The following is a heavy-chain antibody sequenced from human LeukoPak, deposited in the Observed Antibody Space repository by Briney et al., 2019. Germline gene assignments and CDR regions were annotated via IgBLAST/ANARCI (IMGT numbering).Heavy chain of an antibody. J-gene: IGHJ6*03. CDR2: ISAYKGNT. Sequence: ASVKVSCKASGYTFTSYGISWVRQAPGQGLEWVGWISAYKGNTNYAQKLQGRVVMTTDTSTSTGYMELRSLRSDDTDVYYCARVNTIGSRYYYYYMGVWGKGTTVSVSS. V-gene: IGHV1-18*01. CDR1: GYTFTSYG. D-gene: IGHD3-16*01. CDR3: ARVNTIGSRYYYYYMGV.